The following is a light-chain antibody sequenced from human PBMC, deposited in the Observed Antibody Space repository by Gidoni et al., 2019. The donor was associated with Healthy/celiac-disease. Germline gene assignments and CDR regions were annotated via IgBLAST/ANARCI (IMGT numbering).Light chain of an antibody. V-gene: IGKV1-33*01. CDR1: QDISNY. CDR2: DAS. J-gene: IGKJ2*01. Sequence: DIQMTQSPSSLSASVGDRVPITCQASQDISNYLNWYQQKPGKAPKLLIYDASNWETGVPSRFSGSGSGTDFTFTISSLQPEDIATYDCQQYDNLPPTFGQGTKLEIK. CDR3: QQYDNLPPT.